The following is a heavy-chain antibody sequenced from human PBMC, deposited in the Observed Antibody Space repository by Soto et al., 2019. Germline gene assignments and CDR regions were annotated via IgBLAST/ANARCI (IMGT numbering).Heavy chain of an antibody. CDR1: GGSISSSNW. CDR3: ARRWGEGRVDY. CDR2: IYHSGNT. D-gene: IGHD3-10*01. V-gene: IGHV4-4*02. Sequence: QVQLQESGPGLVKPSGTLSLTCAVSGGSISSSNWWSWVRQPPGKGLEWMGEIYHSGNTNYNPSLKSRVPMAVDKSRNQFSLKLSSVTAADTAVYYCARRWGEGRVDYWGQGTLVTVSS. J-gene: IGHJ4*02.